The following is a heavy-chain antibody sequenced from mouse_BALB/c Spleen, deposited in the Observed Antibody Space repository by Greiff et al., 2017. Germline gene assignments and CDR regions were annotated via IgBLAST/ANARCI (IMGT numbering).Heavy chain of an antibody. J-gene: IGHJ1*01. CDR3: TRSHYYGYGYFDV. CDR1: GYTFTSYW. CDR2: IYPSDSYT. V-gene: IGHV1-69*02. D-gene: IGHD1-2*01. Sequence: QVQLKQPGAELVRPGASVKLSCKASGYTFTSYWINWVKQRPGQGLEWIGNIYPSDSYTNYNQKFKDKATLTVDKSSSTAYMQLSSPTSEDSAVYYCTRSHYYGYGYFDVWGAGTTVTVSS.